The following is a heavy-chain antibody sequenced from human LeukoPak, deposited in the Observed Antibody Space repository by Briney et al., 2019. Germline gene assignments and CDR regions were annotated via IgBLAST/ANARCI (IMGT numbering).Heavy chain of an antibody. V-gene: IGHV3-23*01. CDR3: AKPGIEYYDFWSGYYSDY. CDR1: GFTVSSNY. Sequence: GGSLRLSCAASGFTVSSNYMSWVRQAPGKGLEWVSGISGSGGSTYYADSVKGRFTISRDNFKSTLSLQMNRLRAEDTAVYYCAKPGIEYYDFWSGYYSDYWGQGTLVTVSS. J-gene: IGHJ4*02. D-gene: IGHD3-3*01. CDR2: ISGSGGST.